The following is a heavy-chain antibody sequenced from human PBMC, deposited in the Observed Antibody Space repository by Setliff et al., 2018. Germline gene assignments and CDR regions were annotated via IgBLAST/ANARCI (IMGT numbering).Heavy chain of an antibody. CDR2: IYTSWST. Sequence: SETLSLTCNVSGGSISSRTYYWSWIRQPAGKGLEWIGHIYTSWSTNYNPSLKSRVTMSVDTSKDQFSLKLISMTAADTAVYYCARGRNVAARLLDSWGQGTLVTVSS. V-gene: IGHV4-61*09. D-gene: IGHD6-6*01. CDR1: GGSISSRTYY. J-gene: IGHJ4*02. CDR3: ARGRNVAARLLDS.